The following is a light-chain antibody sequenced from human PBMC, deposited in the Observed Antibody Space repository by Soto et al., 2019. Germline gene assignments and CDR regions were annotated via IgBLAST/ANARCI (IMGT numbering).Light chain of an antibody. V-gene: IGKV2-30*01. CDR2: KVS. J-gene: IGKJ1*01. CDR3: MQGTHWPRT. CDR1: QSLVYSDGSTY. Sequence: DVVMTQSPLSLPVTLGQPASISCRSSQSLVYSDGSTYLNRFQQRSGQSPRRLIYKVSNRDSGVPDRFSGSGSGANFTLNISRVEAEDVGVYYCMQGTHWPRTFGQGTKVEIK.